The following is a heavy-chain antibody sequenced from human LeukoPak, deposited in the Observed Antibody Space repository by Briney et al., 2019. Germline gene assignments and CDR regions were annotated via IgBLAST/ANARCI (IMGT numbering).Heavy chain of an antibody. CDR1: GYTLTELS. J-gene: IGHJ4*02. CDR3: ATDLGLQNDY. CDR2: FDPEDGET. Sequence: ASVKVSCKVSGYTLTELSMDWVRQAPGKGLEWMGGFDPEDGETIYAQKFRGRVTMTEDTSTDTAYMELSSLRSEDTAVYYCATDLGLQNDYWGQGTLVTVSS. V-gene: IGHV1-24*01.